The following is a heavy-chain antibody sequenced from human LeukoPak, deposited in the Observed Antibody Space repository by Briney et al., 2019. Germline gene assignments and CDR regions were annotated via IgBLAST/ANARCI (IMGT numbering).Heavy chain of an antibody. Sequence: PSETLSLTCTVSGGSISSYYWTWIRQPPGEGLEWIGYIYDSGSTNYSPSLKSRVTISVDTSKNQFSLKLTSVTAADTAVYYCATGETGSTLGGYWGQGTLVTVSS. J-gene: IGHJ4*02. CDR2: IYDSGST. V-gene: IGHV4-59*01. D-gene: IGHD1-1*01. CDR3: ATGETGSTLGGY. CDR1: GGSISSYY.